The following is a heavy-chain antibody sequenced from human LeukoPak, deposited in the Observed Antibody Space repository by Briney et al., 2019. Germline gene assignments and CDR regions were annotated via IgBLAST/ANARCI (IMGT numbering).Heavy chain of an antibody. CDR2: IYYSGSN. V-gene: IGHV4-59*11. J-gene: IGHJ4*02. CDR3: ARGPYSSNYLQEYYFDP. Sequence: SETLSLTCSVSGGSIRGHYWSWIRQPPGKGLEWLGYIYYSGSNTYNPSLKSRATISVDTSKNQFSLRLNSVTAADTAMYYCARGPYSSNYLQEYYFDPWGQGTLVTVSS. D-gene: IGHD6-13*01. CDR1: GGSIRGHY.